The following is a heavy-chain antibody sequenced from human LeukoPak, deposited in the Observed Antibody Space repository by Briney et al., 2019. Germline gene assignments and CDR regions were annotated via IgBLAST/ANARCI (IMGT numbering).Heavy chain of an antibody. V-gene: IGHV3-74*01. CDR2: IKSDGNIT. D-gene: IGHD3-3*01. CDR1: GFTFDDYA. J-gene: IGHJ4*02. Sequence: GGSLRLSCAASGFTFDDYAMHWVRQAPGKGLEWVSQIKSDGNITNYADSVKGRFTISRDNAKNTLFLQMNSLRAEDTAVYYCGRSGDFWSGSGVAYWGQGTLVTVSS. CDR3: GRSGDFWSGSGVAY.